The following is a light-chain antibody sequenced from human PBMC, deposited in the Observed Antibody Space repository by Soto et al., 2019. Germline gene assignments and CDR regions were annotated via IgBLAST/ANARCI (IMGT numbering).Light chain of an antibody. J-gene: IGKJ4*01. CDR3: QQASSFPLT. V-gene: IGKV1D-12*01. CDR2: AAS. Sequence: DIQMTQSPSSLSASLGDRVTITGLASQGTSSWLAGYQQKPGKAPKLLIYAASSLQSGVPSRFSGSGSGTDFTLTISSLQPEDFATYYCQQASSFPLTFGGGTKVDIK. CDR1: QGTSSW.